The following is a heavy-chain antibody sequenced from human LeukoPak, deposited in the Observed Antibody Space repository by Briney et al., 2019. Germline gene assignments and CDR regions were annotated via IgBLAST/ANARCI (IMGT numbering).Heavy chain of an antibody. CDR3: ARLAGHAFDY. CDR2: IYYSGST. J-gene: IGHJ4*02. CDR1: GGSISSYY. Sequence: PSETLSLTCTVSGGSISSYYWSWIRQPPGKGLEWIGYIYYSGSTNYNPSLKSRVTISVDTSKNQFSLKLSSVTAADTAVYYCARLAGHAFDYWGQGTLVTVSS. V-gene: IGHV4-59*08.